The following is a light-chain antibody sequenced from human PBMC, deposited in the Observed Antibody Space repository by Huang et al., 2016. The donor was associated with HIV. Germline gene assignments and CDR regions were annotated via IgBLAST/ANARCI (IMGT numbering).Light chain of an antibody. CDR1: QSVSSN. CDR3: QQYNNWPRT. J-gene: IGKJ1*01. Sequence: EIVMTQSPATLSVSPGERATLSCRASQSVSSNLAWYQQKPGRAPRLLIYGASTRDTGSPARFSGSGSGTEFTLTISSLQSEDFAVYYCQQYNNWPRTFGQGTKVEIK. V-gene: IGKV3-15*01. CDR2: GAS.